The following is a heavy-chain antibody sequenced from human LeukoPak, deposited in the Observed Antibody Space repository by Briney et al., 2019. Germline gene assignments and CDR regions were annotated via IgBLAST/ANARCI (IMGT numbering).Heavy chain of an antibody. V-gene: IGHV1-69*04. CDR2: IIPILGIA. CDR3: ARDLRYCSSTSCYYYYYGMDV. D-gene: IGHD2-2*01. Sequence: GSSVKVSCKASGGTFSSYTISWVRQAPGQGLEWMGRIIPILGIANYAQKFQGRVTITADKSTSTAYMELSSLRSEGTAVYYCARDLRYCSSTSCYYYYYGMDVWGQGTTVTVSS. J-gene: IGHJ6*02. CDR1: GGTFSSYT.